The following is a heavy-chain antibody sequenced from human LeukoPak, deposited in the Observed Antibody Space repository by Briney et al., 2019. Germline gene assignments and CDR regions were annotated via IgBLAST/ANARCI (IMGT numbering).Heavy chain of an antibody. CDR1: GFYFRSYG. J-gene: IGHJ5*01. D-gene: IGHD3-3*01. CDR3: AEDFWNFRDS. CDR2: ISYDGSNK. V-gene: IGHV3-30*03. Sequence: PGGSLRLSCAASGFYFRSYGMHWVRQAPGKGLEWVAVISYDGSNKEYADSVKGRFTVSRDNSENTLYLQMNSLRSDDTAVYYCAEDFWNFRDSWGQGTLVTVSS.